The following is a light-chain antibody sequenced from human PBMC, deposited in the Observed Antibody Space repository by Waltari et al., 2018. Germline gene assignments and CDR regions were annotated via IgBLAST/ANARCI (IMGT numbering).Light chain of an antibody. CDR3: QVWDSSTVL. Sequence: SYEVTQPPSVSVSAGQTASLTCSGHKLGEKYAAWYQQKPGQSPVLIMFQDSKRPSGIPDRFSGSNSGNTATLTVSGTQATDEADYYCQVWDSSTVLFGGGTKLTVL. J-gene: IGLJ2*01. CDR1: KLGEKY. V-gene: IGLV3-1*01. CDR2: QDS.